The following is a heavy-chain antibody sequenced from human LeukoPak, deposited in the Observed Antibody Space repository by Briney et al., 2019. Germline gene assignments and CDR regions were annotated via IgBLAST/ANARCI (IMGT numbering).Heavy chain of an antibody. V-gene: IGHV3-21*01. CDR3: ARAAGIAAAAYGYSWFDP. Sequence: GGSLRLSCAASGFTFSDYNMNWVRQAPGKGLEWVSSISSSSSYIYYADSVKGRFTISRDNAKNSLYLQMNSLRAEDTAVYYCARAAGIAAAAYGYSWFDPWGQGTLVTVSS. D-gene: IGHD6-13*01. CDR1: GFTFSDYN. CDR2: ISSSSSYI. J-gene: IGHJ5*02.